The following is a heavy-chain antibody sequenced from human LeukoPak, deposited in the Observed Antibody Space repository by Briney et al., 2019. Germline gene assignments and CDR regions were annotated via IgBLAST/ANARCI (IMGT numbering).Heavy chain of an antibody. J-gene: IGHJ6*03. V-gene: IGHV3-48*03. CDR3: ARVATPTFYYYYYYMDV. CDR2: ISSSGSTI. CDR1: GFTFSSYE. Sequence: GGSLRLSCAASGFTFSSYEMNWVRQAPGKGLEWVSYISSSGSTIYYADSVKGRFTISRDNAKNSLYLQMNSLRAEDTAVYYCARVATPTFYYYYYYMDVWGKGTTVTISS. D-gene: IGHD5-24*01.